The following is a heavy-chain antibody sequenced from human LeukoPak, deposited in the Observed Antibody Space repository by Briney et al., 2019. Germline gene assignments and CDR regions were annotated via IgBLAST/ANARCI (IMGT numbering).Heavy chain of an antibody. V-gene: IGHV3-23*01. CDR3: AKDWGY. D-gene: IGHD3-16*01. Sequence: PGASLRLSCAASGFTFSTYGMIWVRQAPGKGLEWVSGIRGSGDNTYYADPVKGRFTISRDNSKNTLYLQMNSLRAEDTAVYYCAKDWGYWGQGTLVTVSS. CDR1: GFTFSTYG. CDR2: IRGSGDNT. J-gene: IGHJ4*02.